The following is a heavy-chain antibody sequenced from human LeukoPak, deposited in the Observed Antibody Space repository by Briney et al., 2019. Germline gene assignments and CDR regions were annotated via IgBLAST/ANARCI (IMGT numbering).Heavy chain of an antibody. CDR3: ARCRDRIAAAPRANWFDP. Sequence: GASVKVSCKASGYTFTSYGISWVRQAPGQGLEWMGWISAYNGNTNYAQKLQGRVTMTTDTSTSTAYMELRSLRSDDTAVYYCARCRDRIAAAPRANWFDPWGQGTLVTVSS. CDR2: ISAYNGNT. D-gene: IGHD6-13*01. V-gene: IGHV1-18*01. J-gene: IGHJ5*02. CDR1: GYTFTSYG.